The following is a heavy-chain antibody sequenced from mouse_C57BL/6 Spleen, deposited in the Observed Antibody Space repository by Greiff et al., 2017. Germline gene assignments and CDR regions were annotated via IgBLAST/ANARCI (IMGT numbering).Heavy chain of an antibody. CDR3: AKQGTPETAMDY. V-gene: IGHV2-3*01. CDR2: IWGDGST. Sequence: QVQLKESGPGLVAPSQSLSITCTVSGFLLTSYGVSWVRQPPGKGLEWLGGIWGDGSTNYHSALIARLSISKDNSKSQVFLKLNSLQTDATATYYCAKQGTPETAMDYWGQGPSVTVSS. CDR1: GFLLTSYG. J-gene: IGHJ4*01.